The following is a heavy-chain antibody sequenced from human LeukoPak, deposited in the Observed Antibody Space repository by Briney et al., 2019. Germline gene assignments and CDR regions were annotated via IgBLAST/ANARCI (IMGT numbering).Heavy chain of an antibody. V-gene: IGHV4-4*02. D-gene: IGHD1-14*01. J-gene: IGHJ4*02. CDR3: SRAGTGFSIPGAY. CDR2: IYHSGST. Sequence: ASETLSLTCAVSGGSISSSNWWSWVRQPPGKGLEWIGEIYHSGSTNYNPSLKSRVTISLDTSKNQFSLKLTSVTAADTAVYYCSRAGTGFSIPGAYWGQGTLVTVSS. CDR1: GGSISSSNW.